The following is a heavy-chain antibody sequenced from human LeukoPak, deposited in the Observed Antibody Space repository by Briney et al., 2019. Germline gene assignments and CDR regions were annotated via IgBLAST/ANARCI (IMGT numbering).Heavy chain of an antibody. CDR2: IYPGDSDT. J-gene: IGHJ4*02. V-gene: IGHV5-51*01. Sequence: GESLKISCKGSGYSFTSYWIGWVRQMPGKGLEWMGIIYPGDSDTRYSPSFQGPVTISADKSINTAYLQWSSLKASDTAMYYCARRAYCGGDCSMISYWGQGTLVTVSS. CDR1: GYSFTSYW. CDR3: ARRAYCGGDCSMISY. D-gene: IGHD2-21*02.